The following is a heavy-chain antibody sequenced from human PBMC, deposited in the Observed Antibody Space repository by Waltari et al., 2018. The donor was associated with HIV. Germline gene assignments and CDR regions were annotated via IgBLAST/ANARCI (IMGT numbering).Heavy chain of an antibody. CDR3: ARCQDYDFWSGYYYDY. Sequence: QVQLQQWGAGLLKPSETLSLTCAVYGGSFSGYYWSWIRQPPGKGLEWIGEINHSGSANSNLSLKSRVTISVDTSKNQFSLKLSSVTAADTAVYYCARCQDYDFWSGYYYDYWGQGTLVTVSS. CDR1: GGSFSGYY. V-gene: IGHV4-34*01. J-gene: IGHJ4*02. D-gene: IGHD3-3*01. CDR2: INHSGSA.